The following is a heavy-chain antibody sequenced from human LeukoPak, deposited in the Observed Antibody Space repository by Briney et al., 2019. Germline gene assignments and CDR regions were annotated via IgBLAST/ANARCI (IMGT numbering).Heavy chain of an antibody. D-gene: IGHD5-12*01. J-gene: IGHJ4*02. CDR1: GFPFSSYW. CDR2: IKGDGSST. Sequence: GGSLRLSCAASGFPFSSYWMHWVRQAPGKGLVWVSRIKGDGSSTSYADSVKGRFTISRDNAKNTLYLQMNSLRGEDTAVYYCAGDPHSGYDYWGQGTLVTVSS. CDR3: AGDPHSGYDY. V-gene: IGHV3-74*01.